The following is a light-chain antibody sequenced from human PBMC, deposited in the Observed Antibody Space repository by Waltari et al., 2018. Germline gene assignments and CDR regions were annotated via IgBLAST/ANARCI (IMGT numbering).Light chain of an antibody. CDR2: WAS. Sequence: DFVLTQSPDSLAVSLGERATINCRSSQSVFYNSDNRNYLAWYQQKPGQPPKLLISWASTRRSGVPDRFSGSGSGTDFTLTINALQAEDVAVYYCQQYYSAPPWTFGQGTKVEIE. CDR3: QQYYSAPPWT. J-gene: IGKJ1*01. V-gene: IGKV4-1*01. CDR1: QSVFYNSDNRNY.